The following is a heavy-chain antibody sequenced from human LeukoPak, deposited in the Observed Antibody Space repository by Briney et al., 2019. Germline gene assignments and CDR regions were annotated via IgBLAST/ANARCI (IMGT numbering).Heavy chain of an antibody. V-gene: IGHV3-23*01. CDR3: ARGEDAFDI. CDR1: GFTFRNYA. J-gene: IGHJ3*02. Sequence: GGSLRLSCAASGFTFRNYAMSWVRQAPGKGLEWVSAISGRGGSTYFADSVKGRFTISRDNSKNTVNLQMNSLRAEDAAVYYCARGEDAFDIWGQGTMVTVSS. CDR2: ISGRGGST.